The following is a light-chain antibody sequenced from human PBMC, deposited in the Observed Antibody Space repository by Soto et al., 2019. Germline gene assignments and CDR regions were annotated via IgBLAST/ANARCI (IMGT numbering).Light chain of an antibody. V-gene: IGKV1-6*01. CDR2: AAS. Sequence: AIQMTQSPSCLSASVGDRVTITCGASQGISNDLGWYQQKPGKAPKLLIYAASSLQSGVPSRFSGSGSGTDFTLTISSLQPEDSAAYYCLQDYDYPRTFGQGTKLEIK. CDR1: QGISND. CDR3: LQDYDYPRT. J-gene: IGKJ2*01.